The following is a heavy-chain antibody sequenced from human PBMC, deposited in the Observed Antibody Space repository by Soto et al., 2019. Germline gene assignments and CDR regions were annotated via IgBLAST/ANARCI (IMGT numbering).Heavy chain of an antibody. V-gene: IGHV3-66*01. D-gene: IGHD3-16*01. CDR3: ARDPWAADY. J-gene: IGHJ4*02. Sequence: EVQLVESGGGLVQPGGSLRLSCAASGFTVSTKYMSWVRKALGKGLEWVSVIYSGGSTFYADSVRGRFTISRDNSKNTVNLQMNSLRAEDTAVYYCARDPWAADYWGQGTLVTVSS. CDR1: GFTVSTKY. CDR2: IYSGGST.